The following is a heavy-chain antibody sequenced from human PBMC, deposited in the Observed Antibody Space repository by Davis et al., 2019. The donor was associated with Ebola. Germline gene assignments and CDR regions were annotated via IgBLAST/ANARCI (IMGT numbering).Heavy chain of an antibody. D-gene: IGHD4-17*01. Sequence: GGSLRLSCAASGFTFSSYAMSWVRQAPGKGLEWVAVISYDGSNKYYADSVKGRFTISRDNSKNTLYLQMNSLRAEDTAVYYCAKGHYGDYDYGMDVWGQGTTVTVSS. CDR2: ISYDGSNK. CDR1: GFTFSSYA. V-gene: IGHV3-30*18. CDR3: AKGHYGDYDYGMDV. J-gene: IGHJ6*02.